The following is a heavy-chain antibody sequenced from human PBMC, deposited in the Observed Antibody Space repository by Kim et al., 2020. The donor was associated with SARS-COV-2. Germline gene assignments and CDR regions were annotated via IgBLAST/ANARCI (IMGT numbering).Heavy chain of an antibody. V-gene: IGHV3-23*01. CDR1: GFTFSSYA. Sequence: GGSLRFSCAASGFTFSSYAMSWVRQAPGKGLEWVSAISGSGGSTYYADSVKGRFTISRDNSKNTLYLQMNSLRAEDTAVYYCAKAGTIFGVNYYWGQGTLVTVSS. CDR2: ISGSGGST. D-gene: IGHD3-3*01. CDR3: AKAGTIFGVNYY. J-gene: IGHJ4*02.